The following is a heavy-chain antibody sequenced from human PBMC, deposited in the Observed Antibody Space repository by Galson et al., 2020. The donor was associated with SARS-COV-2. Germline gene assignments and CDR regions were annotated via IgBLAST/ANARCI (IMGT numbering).Heavy chain of an antibody. CDR1: GDSISSYY. CDR2: VYYSGST. V-gene: IGHV4-59*01. J-gene: IGHJ4*02. Sequence: TLSLTCTVSGDSISSYYWSWIRQPPGKGLEWIGYVYYSGSTNYNPSLKSRVTISVDTSKNQFSLKLTSVSAADTAVYYCARGFDYWGQGTLVTVSS. CDR3: ARGFDY.